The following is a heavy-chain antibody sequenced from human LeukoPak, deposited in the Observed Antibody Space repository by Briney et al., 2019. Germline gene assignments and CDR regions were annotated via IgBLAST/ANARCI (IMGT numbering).Heavy chain of an antibody. Sequence: SETLSLTCTVSGGSISSSSYYWGSIRQPPGKGLEWIGSIYYSGSTYYNPSLKSRVTISVDTSKNQFSLKLSSVTAADTAVYYCAREKVRGVIIRGAFDIWGQGTMVTVSS. D-gene: IGHD3-10*01. CDR3: AREKVRGVIIRGAFDI. CDR1: GGSISSSSYY. J-gene: IGHJ3*02. V-gene: IGHV4-39*07. CDR2: IYYSGST.